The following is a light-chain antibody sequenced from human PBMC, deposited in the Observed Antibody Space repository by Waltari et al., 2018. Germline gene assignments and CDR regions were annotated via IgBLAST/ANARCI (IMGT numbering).Light chain of an antibody. CDR1: QDIRNF. V-gene: IGKV1-27*01. Sequence: DMQMTQSPSALYASVGDRVTITCRAGQDIRNFLAWFQKKPGKVTKLLIYGASTLQSGVPSRFSGSGSGTGFTLTISSLQPEDVATYYCQKYNSDPPWTFGQGTKVEIK. CDR3: QKYNSDPPWT. J-gene: IGKJ1*01. CDR2: GAS.